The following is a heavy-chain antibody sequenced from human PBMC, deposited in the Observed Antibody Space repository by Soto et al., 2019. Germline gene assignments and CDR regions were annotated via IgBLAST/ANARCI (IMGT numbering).Heavy chain of an antibody. Sequence: SETLSLTCTVSGGSINNYYWSWIRQPLGKGLEWIGYIYYSGSTNYNPSLKSRVTMSVDTSKNQFSLKLTSVTAADTAVYYCARGLRYCGGGRCDYYYYYMDVWGKGTTVTVSS. V-gene: IGHV4-59*01. CDR2: IYYSGST. J-gene: IGHJ6*03. CDR3: ARGLRYCGGGRCDYYYYYMDV. CDR1: GGSINNYY. D-gene: IGHD2-15*01.